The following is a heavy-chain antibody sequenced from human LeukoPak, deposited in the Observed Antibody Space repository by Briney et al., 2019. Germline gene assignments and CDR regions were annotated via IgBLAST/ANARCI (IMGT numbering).Heavy chain of an antibody. Sequence: SETLSLTCTVSGGSISSGDYYWSWIRQPPGKGLEWIGYIYYSGSTYYNPSLKSRVTISVDTSKNQFSLKLSSVTAADTAVYYCAFLGGYYGDSNNRFDPWGQGTLVTVSS. V-gene: IGHV4-30-4*01. CDR3: AFLGGYYGDSNNRFDP. CDR1: GGSISSGDYY. D-gene: IGHD4-17*01. J-gene: IGHJ5*02. CDR2: IYYSGST.